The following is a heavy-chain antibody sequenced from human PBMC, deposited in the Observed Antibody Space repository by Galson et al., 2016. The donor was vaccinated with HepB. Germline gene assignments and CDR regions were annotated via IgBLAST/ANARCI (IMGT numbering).Heavy chain of an antibody. J-gene: IGHJ6*02. V-gene: IGHV3-74*01. CDR3: AILSVDVVLVMNGVDV. D-gene: IGHD5-12*01. CDR1: GFAFSNYW. Sequence: SLRLSCAASGFAFSNYWMHWVRQVPGKGLVWVSRINGAGSSTNYADSVKGRFTISRDNAKNTLYLQMNSLRVEDAAVYYGAILSVDVVLVMNGVDVWGQGTTVTVSS. CDR2: INGAGSST.